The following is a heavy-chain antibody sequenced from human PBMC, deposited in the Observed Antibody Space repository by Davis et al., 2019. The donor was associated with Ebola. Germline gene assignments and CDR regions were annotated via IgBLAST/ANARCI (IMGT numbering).Heavy chain of an antibody. CDR3: ARRIESDRHYYYYGMDV. CDR1: GYSFTSYW. Sequence: PGGSLRLSCKGSGYSFTSYWIGWVRQMPGKGLEWMGIIYPGDSDTRYSPSFQGQVTISADKSISTAYLQWSSLKASDTAMYYCARRIESDRHYYYYGMDVWGQGTTVTVSS. CDR2: IYPGDSDT. J-gene: IGHJ6*02. V-gene: IGHV5-51*01.